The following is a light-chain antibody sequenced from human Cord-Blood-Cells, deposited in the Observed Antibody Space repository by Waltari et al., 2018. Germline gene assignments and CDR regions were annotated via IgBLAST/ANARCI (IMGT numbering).Light chain of an antibody. CDR1: GSYVGGYNS. CDR2: DVS. CDR3: SSYTSSSTLVV. J-gene: IGLJ1*01. Sequence: HSALTQPASVSGSPGQSITISCTGTGSYVGGYNSVAWYQQHPGKAPKLMIDDVSNRPSGFSNLFSGSKSGNTASLTISGLQAEDEADYYCSSYTSSSTLVVFGTWTKVTVL. V-gene: IGLV2-14*01.